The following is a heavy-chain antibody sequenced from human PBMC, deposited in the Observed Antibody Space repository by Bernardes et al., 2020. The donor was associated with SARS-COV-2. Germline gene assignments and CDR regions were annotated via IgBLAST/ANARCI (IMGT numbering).Heavy chain of an antibody. V-gene: IGHV3-48*01. CDR3: ASGYYYDSSGLYSGF. J-gene: IGHJ4*02. CDR1: GFTFSSRS. D-gene: IGHD3-22*01. Sequence: GSLRLSCEVSGFTFSSRSMNWVRQAPGKGLEWVSYISSSSGTKNYADSVKGRFTISRDNAKSSLYLQMNTLRAEDTAVYYCASGYYYDSSGLYSGFWGQGTLVTVSS. CDR2: ISSSSGTK.